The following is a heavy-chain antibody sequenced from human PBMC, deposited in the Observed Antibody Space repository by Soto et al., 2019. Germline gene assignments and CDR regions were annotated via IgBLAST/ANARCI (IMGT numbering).Heavy chain of an antibody. V-gene: IGHV4-61*08. CDR1: GGSISSGGYY. CDR3: ARAYGLDAFDF. D-gene: IGHD4-17*01. Sequence: PSETLSLTCTVSGGSISSGGYYWSWIRQPPGKGLEWIGYIFYSGSTNYNPSLKSRVTISVDTSKNQFSLKLSSVTAADTAVYYCARAYGLDAFDFWGQGTMVTVSS. CDR2: IFYSGST. J-gene: IGHJ3*01.